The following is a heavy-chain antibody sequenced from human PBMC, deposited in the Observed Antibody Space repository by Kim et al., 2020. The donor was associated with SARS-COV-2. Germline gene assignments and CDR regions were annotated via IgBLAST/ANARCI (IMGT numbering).Heavy chain of an antibody. Sequence: PVKGRLTISRDDSKNPLYLQMNSLKTEDTAVYYCTSDVGAECGCGCYYRIWGQGTTVTVSS. D-gene: IGHD2-21*01. V-gene: IGHV3-15*01. J-gene: IGHJ6*02. CDR3: TSDVGAECGCGCYYRI.